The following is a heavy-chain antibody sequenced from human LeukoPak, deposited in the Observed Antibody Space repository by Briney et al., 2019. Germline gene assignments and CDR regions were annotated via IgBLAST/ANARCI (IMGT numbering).Heavy chain of an antibody. D-gene: IGHD6-19*01. V-gene: IGHV1-3*01. Sequence: ASVKVSCKASGGTFSSYAISWVRQAPGQRLEWMGWINAGNGNTKYSQKFQGRVTITRDTSASTAYMELSSLRSEDTAVYYCATIIAVAGYFDYWGQGTLVTVSS. CDR1: GGTFSSYA. J-gene: IGHJ4*02. CDR2: INAGNGNT. CDR3: ATIIAVAGYFDY.